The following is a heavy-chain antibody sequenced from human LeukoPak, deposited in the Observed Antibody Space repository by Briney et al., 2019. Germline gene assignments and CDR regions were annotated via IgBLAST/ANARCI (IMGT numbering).Heavy chain of an antibody. CDR3: AKDYCSSTSCYIDY. J-gene: IGHJ4*02. Sequence: GGSLRLSCAASGFTFSSYGMHWVREAPGKGLEWVAFIRYDGSNKYYADSVKGRFTISRDNSKNTLYLQMNSLRAEDTAVYYCAKDYCSSTSCYIDYWGQGTLVTVSS. CDR1: GFTFSSYG. V-gene: IGHV3-30*02. D-gene: IGHD2-2*02. CDR2: IRYDGSNK.